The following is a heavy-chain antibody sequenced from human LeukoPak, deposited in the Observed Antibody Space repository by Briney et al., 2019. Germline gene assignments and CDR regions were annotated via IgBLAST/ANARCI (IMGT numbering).Heavy chain of an antibody. CDR2: ISGSGGST. CDR1: GFTFSSYA. J-gene: IGHJ4*02. CDR3: AKQNTGDYYDSSGYEYFDY. V-gene: IGHV3-23*01. Sequence: PGGSLRLSCAASGFTFSSYAMSWVRQAPGKGLEWVSAISGSGGSTYYADSVKGRFTISRDNSKNTLYLQMNSLRAEDTAVYYCAKQNTGDYYDSSGYEYFDYWGQGTLVTVSS. D-gene: IGHD3-22*01.